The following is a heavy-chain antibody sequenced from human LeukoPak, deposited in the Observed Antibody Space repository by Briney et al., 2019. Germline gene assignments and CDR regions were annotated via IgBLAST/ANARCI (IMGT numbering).Heavy chain of an antibody. D-gene: IGHD3-22*01. V-gene: IGHV3-30*04. J-gene: IGHJ3*02. CDR2: ISYDGSNK. CDR3: ARSNYYDSRSWGFDI. CDR1: GFTLSSYA. Sequence: GGSLRLSCAAPGFTLSSYAMHWVRQAPGKGLEWVEAISYDGSNKYYAASVKGRFTISRDKSKSTLFLQMNSLRAEDTAVYYCARSNYYDSRSWGFDIWGQGTMVTVAS.